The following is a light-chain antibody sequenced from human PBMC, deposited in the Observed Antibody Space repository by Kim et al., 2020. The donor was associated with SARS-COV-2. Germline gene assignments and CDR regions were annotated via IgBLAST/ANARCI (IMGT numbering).Light chain of an antibody. CDR3: NSRESSANHWM. CDR2: GKN. CDR1: SLRSYY. V-gene: IGLV3-19*01. J-gene: IGLJ3*02. Sequence: SSELTQDPAVSVALGQTVRITCQGDSLRSYYASWYQQKPGQAPVLVFYGKNNRPSGITDRFSGSYSGNTASLTITAAQAEDEADYYCNSRESSANHWMFGGGTQLTVL.